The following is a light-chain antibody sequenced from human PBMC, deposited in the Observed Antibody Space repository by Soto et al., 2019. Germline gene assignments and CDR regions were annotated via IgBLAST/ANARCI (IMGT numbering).Light chain of an antibody. CDR3: QQYNNWPPLT. J-gene: IGKJ4*01. V-gene: IGKV3-15*01. CDR2: GAS. Sequence: EIVMTQSTATLSVSPGERATLSCRASQSVSSNLAWYQQKPGQAPRLLIYGASTRATGIPARFSGSGSGTEFTLTISSLPSEDCAVYYCQQYNNWPPLTFGGGTKVEIK. CDR1: QSVSSN.